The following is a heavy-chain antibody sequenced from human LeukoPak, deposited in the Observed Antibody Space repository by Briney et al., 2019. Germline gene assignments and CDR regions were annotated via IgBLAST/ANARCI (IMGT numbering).Heavy chain of an antibody. D-gene: IGHD6-19*01. Sequence: SETLSLTCSVSGDSMSSYYWSLVRQSARKGVGWIGRVYASGGTRYNPSLKSRVTMSVDTSKNQFSLKLTSVTAADTAVYYCARTTGFAVAGGYYFDYWGQGILVTVSS. CDR3: ARTTGFAVAGGYYFDY. V-gene: IGHV4-4*07. CDR2: VYASGGT. CDR1: GDSMSSYY. J-gene: IGHJ4*02.